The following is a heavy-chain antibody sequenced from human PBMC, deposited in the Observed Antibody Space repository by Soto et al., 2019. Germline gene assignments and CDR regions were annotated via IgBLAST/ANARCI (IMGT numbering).Heavy chain of an antibody. CDR3: ARLPIAARRFRRSGDEFDY. J-gene: IGHJ4*02. CDR1: GGSISSYY. V-gene: IGHV4-59*01. Sequence: SETLSLTCTVSGGSISSYYWSWIRQPPGKGLEWIGYIYYSGSTNHNPSLKSRVTISVDTSKNQFSLKLSSVTAADTAVYYCARLPIAARRFRRSGDEFDYWGQGTLVTVSS. CDR2: IYYSGST. D-gene: IGHD6-6*01.